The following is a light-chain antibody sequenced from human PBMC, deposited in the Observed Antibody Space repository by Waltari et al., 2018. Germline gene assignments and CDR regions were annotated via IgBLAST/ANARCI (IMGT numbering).Light chain of an antibody. CDR1: SSTIGAGYD. CDR3: QSYDSSLSGSL. Sequence: QSGLTQPPSVSGAPGQRVTIPCTGSSSTIGAGYDVHGYQVLPGTAPKLLIYGNSNRPSGVPDRFSGSKSGTSASLAITGLQAEDEADYYCQSYDSSLSGSLFGGGTKLTVL. J-gene: IGLJ2*01. CDR2: GNS. V-gene: IGLV1-40*01.